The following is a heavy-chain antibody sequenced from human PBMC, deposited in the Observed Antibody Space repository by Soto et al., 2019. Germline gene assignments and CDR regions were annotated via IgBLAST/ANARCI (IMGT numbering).Heavy chain of an antibody. CDR1: GFTFSSYG. CDR3: ARSDDFWSGYLYYYYYCGMDV. Sequence: VQLEESGGGVVQPGRSLRLSCAASGFTFSSYGMHWVRQAPGKGLEWVANIKQDGSEKYYVDSVKGRFTISRDNAKNSLYLQMNSVRAEDTAVYYCARSDDFWSGYLYYYYYCGMDVWGQGTTVTVSS. CDR2: IKQDGSEK. D-gene: IGHD3-3*01. V-gene: IGHV3-7*01. J-gene: IGHJ6*02.